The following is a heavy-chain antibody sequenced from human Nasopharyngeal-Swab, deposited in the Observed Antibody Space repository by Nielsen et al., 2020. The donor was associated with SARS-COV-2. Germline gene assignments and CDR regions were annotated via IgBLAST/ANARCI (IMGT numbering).Heavy chain of an antibody. CDR2: IRSKAYGGTT. V-gene: IGHV3-49*04. CDR1: GFTFGDYA. J-gene: IGHJ4*02. Sequence: GGSLRLSCTASGFTFGDYAMSWVRQAPGKGLEWVGFIRSKAYGGTTEYAASVKGRFTISRDDSKSIAYLQMNSLKTEDTAVYYCTRGGYGDYGLYYFDYWGQGTLDTVSS. D-gene: IGHD4-17*01. CDR3: TRGGYGDYGLYYFDY.